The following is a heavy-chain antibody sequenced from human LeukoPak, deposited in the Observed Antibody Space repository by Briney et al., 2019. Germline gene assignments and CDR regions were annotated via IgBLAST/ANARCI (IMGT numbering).Heavy chain of an antibody. J-gene: IGHJ4*02. CDR3: ARDRSSSDY. CDR1: GYTFTNFI. CDR2: ISAYNGNT. Sequence: ASVDVSYKASGYTFTNFIISWVPQAPGQGLEWMGCISAYNGNTNYTQKLQGRVTMTTDTSTSTAYMELRSLRSDDTAVYYCARDRSSSDYWGQGTPVTVSS. D-gene: IGHD3-10*01. V-gene: IGHV1-18*04.